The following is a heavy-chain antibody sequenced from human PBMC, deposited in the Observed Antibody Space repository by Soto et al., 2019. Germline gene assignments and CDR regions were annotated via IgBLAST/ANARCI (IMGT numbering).Heavy chain of an antibody. CDR1: GGSFSGYY. CDR3: ARGYLTTVAKNRYYYYYGMDV. J-gene: IGHJ6*02. V-gene: IGHV4-34*01. D-gene: IGHD4-17*01. CDR2: INHSGST. Sequence: SETLSLTCAVYGGSFSGYYWSWIRQPPGKGLEWIGEINHSGSTNYNPSLKSRVTISVDTSKNQFSLKLSSVTAADTAVYYWARGYLTTVAKNRYYYYYGMDVWGQGTRVTVSS.